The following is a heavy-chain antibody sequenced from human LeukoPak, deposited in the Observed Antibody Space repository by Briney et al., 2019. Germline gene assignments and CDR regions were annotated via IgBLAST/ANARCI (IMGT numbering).Heavy chain of an antibody. V-gene: IGHV4-59*08. D-gene: IGHD1-1*01. CDR3: ARPAEVATTAYFQH. Sequence: TPSETLSLTCTVSGGSIDTYYWSWIRQPPGKELEWIGYIYYSGTTHYNPSLKSRVTISVDTSKDQFSLKLRSVTAADTAVYYCARPAEVATTAYFQHWGQGTLVTVSS. CDR1: GGSIDTYY. J-gene: IGHJ1*01. CDR2: IYYSGTT.